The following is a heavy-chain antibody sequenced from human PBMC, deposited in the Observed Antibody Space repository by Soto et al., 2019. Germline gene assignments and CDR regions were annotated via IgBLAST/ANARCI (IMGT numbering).Heavy chain of an antibody. D-gene: IGHD1-20*01. J-gene: IGHJ4*02. CDR1: GFVFSDHY. Sequence: GGSLRLSCAASGFVFSDHYMSWIRQAPGKGLEWISYIDPAGSTIYYSDSVRGRFTVSRDNAENSLFLHMTSLRAEDTAVYYCARQVLADHWGQGTLVTVSS. V-gene: IGHV3-11*01. CDR3: ARQVLADH. CDR2: IDPAGSTI.